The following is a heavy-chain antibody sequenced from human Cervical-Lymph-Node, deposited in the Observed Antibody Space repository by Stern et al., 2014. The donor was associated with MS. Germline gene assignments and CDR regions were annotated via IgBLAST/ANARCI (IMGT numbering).Heavy chain of an antibody. D-gene: IGHD1-1*01. J-gene: IGHJ6*02. V-gene: IGHV4-31*03. CDR3: AREDHWNAEWGPTYYYGMDV. CDR1: GGSISSGAYY. Sequence: VQLVESGPGLVKPSQTLSLTCTVSGGSISSGAYYWSWIRQHPGKGLEWIGYIHHSGSTYYNPSLKSRVLISVDTSKNQFSLKVTSLTAADTAVYYCAREDHWNAEWGPTYYYGMDVWGQGTTVTVSS. CDR2: IHHSGST.